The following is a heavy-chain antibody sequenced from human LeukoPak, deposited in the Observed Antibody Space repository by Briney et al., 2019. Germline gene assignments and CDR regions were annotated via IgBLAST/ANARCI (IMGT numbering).Heavy chain of an antibody. V-gene: IGHV3-30*02. CDR1: GFTFSSYG. CDR2: IRYDGSNK. D-gene: IGHD2-2*02. Sequence: PGGSLRLSCVASGFTFSSYGMHWVRQAPGKGLEWVAFIRYDGSNKYYADSVKGRFTISRDNSKNTLYLQMNSLRAEDTAVYYCAKDYCSGTPCYTIDYWGQGTLVTVSS. J-gene: IGHJ4*02. CDR3: AKDYCSGTPCYTIDY.